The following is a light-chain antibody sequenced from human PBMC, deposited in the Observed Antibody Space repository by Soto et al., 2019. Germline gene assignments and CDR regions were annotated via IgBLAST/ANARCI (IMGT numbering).Light chain of an antibody. CDR3: QKYNSALQT. Sequence: DIKMTQSPSSESAKIGDRVTITSRSSEDISTWLAWYQQKPGKVPKLLIYAASTLQSGVPSRFSGSGSGTDFTLTISSLQPEDVATYYCQKYNSALQTFGQGAK. CDR1: EDISTW. V-gene: IGKV1-27*01. J-gene: IGKJ1*01. CDR2: AAS.